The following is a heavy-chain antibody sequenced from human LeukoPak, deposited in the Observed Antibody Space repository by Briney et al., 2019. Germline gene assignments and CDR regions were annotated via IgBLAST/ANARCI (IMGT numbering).Heavy chain of an antibody. CDR2: IYYSGST. D-gene: IGHD6-19*01. Sequence: SETLSLTCTVSGGSISSSYSWGWIRQPPGKGLEWIGNIYYSGSTYYNPSLKSRVTISVDTSKNQFSLKLSSVTASDTAIYYCASTKLGYSSGWHWGQGTLVTVSS. CDR3: ASTKLGYSSGWH. J-gene: IGHJ4*02. CDR1: GGSISSSYS. V-gene: IGHV4-39*01.